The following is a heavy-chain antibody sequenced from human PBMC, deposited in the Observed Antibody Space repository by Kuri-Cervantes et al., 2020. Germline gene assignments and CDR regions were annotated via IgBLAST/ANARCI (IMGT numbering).Heavy chain of an antibody. CDR2: IKQDGSEK. V-gene: IGHV3-7*01. Sequence: GESLKISCAASGFTFSSYWMSWVRQAPGKGLEWVANIKQDGSEKYYVDSVKGRFTISRDNAKNSLYLQMNSLRAEDTAVYYCARDGAPIYYYMDVWGKGTTVTVSS. CDR3: ARDGAPIYYYMDV. D-gene: IGHD3-16*01. CDR1: GFTFSSYW. J-gene: IGHJ6*03.